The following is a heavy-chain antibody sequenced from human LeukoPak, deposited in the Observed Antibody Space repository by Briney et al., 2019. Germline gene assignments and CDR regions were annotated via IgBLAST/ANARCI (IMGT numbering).Heavy chain of an antibody. V-gene: IGHV4-59*01. J-gene: IGHJ4*02. Sequence: PSETLSLTCTVSGGSISSYYWNWIRQPPGKGLEWIGWIYDSGNTSYNPSLKSRVTISVDTSKSQLSLKLNSVTAADTAVYYCARETTARLFDYWGQGALVTVSS. D-gene: IGHD6-6*01. CDR1: GGSISSYY. CDR2: IYDSGNT. CDR3: ARETTARLFDY.